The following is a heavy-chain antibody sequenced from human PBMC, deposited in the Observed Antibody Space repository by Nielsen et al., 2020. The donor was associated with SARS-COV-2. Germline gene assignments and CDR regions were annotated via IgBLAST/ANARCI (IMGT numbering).Heavy chain of an antibody. D-gene: IGHD1-26*01. V-gene: IGHV3-74*01. CDR1: GFTFTAYW. CDR3: ARDGVVGSTNTFDV. Sequence: GGSLTLSCTASGFTFTAYWMHWVRHAPGKGMTWVSNINFDGTGTSYADSVKGRLTISRDNAKNTVYLQLNSLRAEDTAVYYCARDGVVGSTNTFDVWGQGTVVTVSS. J-gene: IGHJ3*01. CDR2: INFDGTGT.